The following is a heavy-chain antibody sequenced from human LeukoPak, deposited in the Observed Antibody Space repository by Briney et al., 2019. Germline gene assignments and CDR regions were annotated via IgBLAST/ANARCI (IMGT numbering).Heavy chain of an antibody. CDR2: ISTGGSYT. V-gene: IGHV3-21*01. CDR3: AICGGGACHKGYSDH. J-gene: IGHJ4*02. Sequence: GGSLRLSCAASGFTFSNYNMNWVRQAPGQGLEWVSSISTGGSYTHYADSPKGRFTISRDNAKNSLYLQMNSLRAEDTAVYYCAICGGGACHKGYSDHWGQGTLVTVSS. D-gene: IGHD2-21*01. CDR1: GFTFSNYN.